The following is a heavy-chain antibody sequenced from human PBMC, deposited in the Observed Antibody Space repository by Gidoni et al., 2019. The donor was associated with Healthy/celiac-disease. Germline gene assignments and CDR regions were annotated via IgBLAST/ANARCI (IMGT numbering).Heavy chain of an antibody. D-gene: IGHD2-8*01. Sequence: QVQLVQSGAEVKKPGASVKVSCKASGYTFTRYYMHWVRQAPGQGLEWMGIINPSGGSTSYEQKFQGRVTMTRETSTSTVYMELRSLRSEDTAVYYCARVFRRSNGRGFDYWGQGTLVTVSS. CDR2: INPSGGST. J-gene: IGHJ4*02. CDR1: GYTFTRYY. V-gene: IGHV1-46*01. CDR3: ARVFRRSNGRGFDY.